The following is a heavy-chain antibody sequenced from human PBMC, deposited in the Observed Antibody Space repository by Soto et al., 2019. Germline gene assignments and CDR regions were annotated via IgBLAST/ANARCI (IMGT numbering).Heavy chain of an antibody. CDR3: AKDRSGWYTLFDY. D-gene: IGHD6-19*01. J-gene: IGHJ4*02. Sequence: GGSLRLSCAASGFTFSSYGMHWVRQAPGKGLEWVAVISYDGSNKYYADSVKGRFTISRDNSKNTLYLQMNSLRAEDTAVYYCAKDRSGWYTLFDYWGQGTLVTVSS. CDR2: ISYDGSNK. V-gene: IGHV3-30*18. CDR1: GFTFSSYG.